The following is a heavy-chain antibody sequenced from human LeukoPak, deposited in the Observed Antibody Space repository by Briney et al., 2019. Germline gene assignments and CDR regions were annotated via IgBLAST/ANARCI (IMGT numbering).Heavy chain of an antibody. Sequence: GGSLRLSCAASGFTFSNYAMSWVRQAPGKGLEWVSAITGSAETTYYAHPVKGRFTISRDNSKNMVYLQMNSLRAEDTAVYYCAKRRCTSSSCFLEYWGQGTPVTVSS. J-gene: IGHJ4*02. D-gene: IGHD2-2*01. CDR3: AKRRCTSSSCFLEY. V-gene: IGHV3-23*01. CDR1: GFTFSNYA. CDR2: ITGSAETT.